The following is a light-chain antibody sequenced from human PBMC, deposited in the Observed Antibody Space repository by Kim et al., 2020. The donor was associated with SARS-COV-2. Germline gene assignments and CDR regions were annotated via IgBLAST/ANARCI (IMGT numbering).Light chain of an antibody. CDR2: QDN. CDR1: KLGDKH. J-gene: IGLJ1*01. V-gene: IGLV3-1*01. CDR3: QAWDSGTHNYV. Sequence: SYELTQPPSVSVSPGQTATITCAGYKLGDKHVSWYQQKPGQSPVVVIFQDNHRPSGIPERFSGSNSGTTATLTISGTQPVDEADYYFQAWDSGTHNYV.